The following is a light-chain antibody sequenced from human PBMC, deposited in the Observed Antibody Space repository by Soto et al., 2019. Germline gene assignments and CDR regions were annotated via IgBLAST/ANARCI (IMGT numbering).Light chain of an antibody. Sequence: QSALTQPPSASGSPGQSVTISCTGTSSDVGGYKYVSWYQQHPGKAPKLMIFEVNKRPSGVPDRFSGSKSGNTASLTVSGPQPEDAADYYCNSDAGINNLGVFGTGTKLTVL. CDR1: SSDVGGYKY. J-gene: IGLJ1*01. CDR3: NSDAGINNLGV. CDR2: EVN. V-gene: IGLV2-8*01.